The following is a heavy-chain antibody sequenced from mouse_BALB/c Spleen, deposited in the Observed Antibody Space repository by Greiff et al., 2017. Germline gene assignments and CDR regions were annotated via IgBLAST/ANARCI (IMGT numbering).Heavy chain of an antibody. J-gene: IGHJ2*01. V-gene: IGHV2-2*02. Sequence: QVQLKESGPGLVQPSQSLSITCTVSGFSLTSYGVHWVRQSPGKGLEWLGVIWSGGSTDYNAAFISRLSISKDNSKSQVFFKMNSLQANDTAIYYCARNSDYYGSSLFDYWGQGTTLTVSS. D-gene: IGHD1-1*01. CDR3: ARNSDYYGSSLFDY. CDR1: GFSLTSYG. CDR2: IWSGGST.